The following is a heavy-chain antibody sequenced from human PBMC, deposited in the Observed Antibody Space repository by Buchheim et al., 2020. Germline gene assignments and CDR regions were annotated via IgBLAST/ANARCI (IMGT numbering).Heavy chain of an antibody. CDR3: ATGSYYSRSAYYPYFAF. V-gene: IGHV4-31*03. CDR1: GGSISSGGHY. D-gene: IGHD3-22*01. Sequence: QVQLQESGPGLVKPSQTLSLTCTVSGGSISSGGHYWSWIRQHPGKGLEWIGYISSSGSTYYNPSLKSRITISLDTSKNQFFLRLTSVTAADTAMYYCATGSYYSRSAYYPYFAFWGQGTL. CDR2: ISSSGST. J-gene: IGHJ4*02.